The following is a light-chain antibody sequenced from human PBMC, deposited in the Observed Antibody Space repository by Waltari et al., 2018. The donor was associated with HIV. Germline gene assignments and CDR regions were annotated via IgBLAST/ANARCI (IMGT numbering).Light chain of an antibody. Sequence: QSALTQPASVSGSPGQSTTISCTGSSSDVGGYNYVSWYQQHPGKAPRLMIYDVSTRPSGVSDRFSGAKSCDTASLTISSLQSEDEADYYCESYTSTSVWVFGGGTRLTVL. CDR2: DVS. V-gene: IGLV2-14*03. J-gene: IGLJ3*02. CDR1: SSDVGGYNY. CDR3: ESYTSTSVWV.